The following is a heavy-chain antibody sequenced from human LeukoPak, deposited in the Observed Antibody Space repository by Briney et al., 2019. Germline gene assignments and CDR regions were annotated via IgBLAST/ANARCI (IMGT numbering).Heavy chain of an antibody. CDR2: INPNSGGT. CDR3: ARVPHMVRGVITFDS. D-gene: IGHD3-10*01. CDR1: GYTFTGYY. V-gene: IGHV1-2*02. J-gene: IGHJ4*02. Sequence: GASVKVSCKASGYTFTGYYMHWVRQAPGQGLEWMGWINPNSGGTNYAQKFQGRVTMTRDTSISTAYMELSRLRSDDTAVYYCARVPHMVRGVITFDSWGQGTLVTVSS.